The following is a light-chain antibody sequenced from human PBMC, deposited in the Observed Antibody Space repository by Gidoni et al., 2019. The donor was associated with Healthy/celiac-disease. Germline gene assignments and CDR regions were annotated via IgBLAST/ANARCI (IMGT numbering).Light chain of an antibody. CDR1: QSVSSY. Sequence: EIVLTQSPATPSLSPGERATLSCRASQSVSSYLAWYQQKPGQAPRLLIYDASNRATGVPARFSGSGYGTDFTLTISSLEPEDFAVYYCQQRSNWPLFTFGPGTKVDIK. J-gene: IGKJ3*01. CDR3: QQRSNWPLFT. CDR2: DAS. V-gene: IGKV3-11*01.